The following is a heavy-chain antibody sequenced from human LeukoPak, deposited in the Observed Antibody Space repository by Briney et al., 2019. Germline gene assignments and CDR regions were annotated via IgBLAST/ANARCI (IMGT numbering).Heavy chain of an antibody. J-gene: IGHJ5*02. CDR3: ARGRGNGTRLDH. V-gene: IGHV3-30*03. Sequence: PGKSLRLSCAASGFTFSRYAMHRVHQAPGKGLEWVSVISFDGNKTFYVDSVKGRFNISRDNSRAILYLQMDSLRPDDTAVYFCARGRGNGTRLDHWGQGSLVTVSS. CDR2: ISFDGNKT. CDR1: GFTFSRYA. D-gene: IGHD2-8*01.